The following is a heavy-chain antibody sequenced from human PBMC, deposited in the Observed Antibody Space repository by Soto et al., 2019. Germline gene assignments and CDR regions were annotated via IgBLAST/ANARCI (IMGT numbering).Heavy chain of an antibody. D-gene: IGHD2-21*01. V-gene: IGHV1-69*01. CDR1: GGSFSTAA. CDR2: IMPIFRTA. J-gene: IGHJ5*02. CDR3: ARDHSYRDSYWWLDP. Sequence: VSCKGSGGSFSTAAISLVRQAPGQGLEWMGGIMPIFRTADYAQKFQGRVTITADESTSTVYLELSSLRSEDTAVYYCARDHSYRDSYWWLDPWGQGTLVTVSS.